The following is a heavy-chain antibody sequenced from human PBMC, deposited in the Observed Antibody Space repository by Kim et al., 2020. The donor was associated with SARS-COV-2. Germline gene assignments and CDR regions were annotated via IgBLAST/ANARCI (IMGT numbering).Heavy chain of an antibody. V-gene: IGHV3-7*03. CDR2: IKQDGSEK. CDR1: GFTFSSYW. Sequence: GGSLRLSCAASGFTFSSYWMSWVRQAPGKGLEWVANIKQDGSEKYYVDSVKGRFTISRDNAKNSLYLQMNSLRAEDTAVYYCARVGPRSSGWYHLGWYYFDYWGQGTLVTVSS. D-gene: IGHD6-19*01. J-gene: IGHJ4*02. CDR3: ARVGPRSSGWYHLGWYYFDY.